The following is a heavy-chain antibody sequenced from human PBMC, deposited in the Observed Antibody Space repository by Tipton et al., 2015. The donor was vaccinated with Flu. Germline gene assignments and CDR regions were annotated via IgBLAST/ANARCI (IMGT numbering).Heavy chain of an antibody. V-gene: IGHV4-38-2*01. D-gene: IGHD4-11*01. J-gene: IGHJ5*01. CDR2: LCPGSP. CDR1: GASVGSPYC. Sequence: TLSLTCSVSGASVGSPYCWGWVRQPPGKGLEWIGILCPGSPYYNPSLRSRVTISVARPRDQFSLRLTSVTAADTAVYFCARRDFSNYVSEPKNWFDFWGQGTLVTVSS. CDR3: ARRDFSNYVSEPKNWFDF.